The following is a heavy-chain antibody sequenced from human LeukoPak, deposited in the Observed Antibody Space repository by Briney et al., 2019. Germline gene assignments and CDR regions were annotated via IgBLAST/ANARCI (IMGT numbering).Heavy chain of an antibody. D-gene: IGHD6-6*01. J-gene: IGHJ3*02. CDR3: AKDPSKVAARPDAFDI. V-gene: IGHV3-23*01. Sequence: PGGSLRLSCAASGFTFSSYAMSWVRQAPGKGLEWVSAISGSGGSTYYADSVKGRFTVSRDNSKNTLYLQMNSLRAEDTAVYYCAKDPSKVAARPDAFDIWGQGTMVTVSS. CDR1: GFTFSSYA. CDR2: ISGSGGST.